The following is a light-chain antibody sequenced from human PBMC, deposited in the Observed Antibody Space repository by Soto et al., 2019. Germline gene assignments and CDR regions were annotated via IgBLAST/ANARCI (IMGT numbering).Light chain of an antibody. Sequence: QSVLTQSPSVSAAPGQNGTISCSGSSSNIGNNNVSWYQQLPGTAPKLLIYDNNKRPSGIPDRYSGSKSGTSGTLDITGLQTGDEADYYGATWDGSLPGEVFGGGTKLTVL. CDR1: SSNIGNNN. V-gene: IGLV1-51*01. J-gene: IGLJ2*01. CDR2: DNN. CDR3: ATWDGSLPGEV.